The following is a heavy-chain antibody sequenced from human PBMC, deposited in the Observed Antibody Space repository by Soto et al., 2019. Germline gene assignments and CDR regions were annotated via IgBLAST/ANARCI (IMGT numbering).Heavy chain of an antibody. CDR2: INPSGGST. V-gene: IGHV1-46*01. Sequence: QVQLVQSGAEVKKPGASVKISCKASGYTFTSYYMHWVRXAPGXGLEWMGIINPSGGSTNYAQKLQGRVAMTRDTSXXXXXMXLXSXXXXXXXXXXXXXXXYPGCINAVCYPLDYWGQGTLVTVSS. J-gene: IGHJ4*02. D-gene: IGHD2-8*01. CDR1: GYTFTSYY. CDR3: XXXXYPGCINAVCYPLDY.